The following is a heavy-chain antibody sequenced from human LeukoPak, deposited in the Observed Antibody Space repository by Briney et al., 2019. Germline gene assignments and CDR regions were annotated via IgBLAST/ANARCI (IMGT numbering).Heavy chain of an antibody. CDR3: ARRSYYDSSGYQYYFDY. J-gene: IGHJ4*02. Sequence: PSETLSLTCTVSGASISSSSYYWGWIRQPPGKGLEWIGIIYYSGSTYYSPSLKSRVTISVDTSKNQFSLKLSSVTAADTAVYYCARRSYYDSSGYQYYFDYWGQGTLVTVSS. CDR2: IYYSGST. V-gene: IGHV4-39*01. D-gene: IGHD3-22*01. CDR1: GASISSSSYY.